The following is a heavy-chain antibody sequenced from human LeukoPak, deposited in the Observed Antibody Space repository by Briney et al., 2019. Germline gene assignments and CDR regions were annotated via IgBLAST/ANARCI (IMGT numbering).Heavy chain of an antibody. D-gene: IGHD6-13*01. CDR3: ASSPIRYSSSWYILGAFDI. V-gene: IGHV1-2*02. CDR1: GYTFTGYY. J-gene: IGHJ3*02. CDR2: INPNSGGT. Sequence: GASVKVSCEASGYTFTGYYMHWVRQAPGQGLEWMGWINPNSGGTNYAQKFQGRVTMTRDTSISTAYMELSRLRSDDTAVYYCASSPIRYSSSWYILGAFDIWGQGTMVTVSS.